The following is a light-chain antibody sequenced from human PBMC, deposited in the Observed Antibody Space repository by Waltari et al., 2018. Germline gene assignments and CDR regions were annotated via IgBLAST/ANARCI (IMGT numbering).Light chain of an antibody. CDR2: EVS. J-gene: IGLJ1*01. CDR1: SSDVGGYNY. Sequence: QSALTQPPSASGSPGQSVTISCTGTSSDVGGYNYVSWYQQHPGKAPKLMIYEVSQRPSGVPDRFSGSKSGHTASLTVSGLQAEDEADYYCSSYAGSNNLYVFGTGTKVTVL. V-gene: IGLV2-8*01. CDR3: SSYAGSNNLYV.